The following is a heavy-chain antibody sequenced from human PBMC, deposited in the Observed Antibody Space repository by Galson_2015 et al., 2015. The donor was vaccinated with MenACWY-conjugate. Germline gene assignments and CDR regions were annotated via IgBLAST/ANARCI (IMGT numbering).Heavy chain of an antibody. CDR2: IIPILGMT. D-gene: IGHD3-10*01. V-gene: IGHV1-69*04. CDR3: ARDMSSVGDV. CDR1: EVTLNVYT. Sequence: SVKVSCKASEVTLNVYTISWVRQAPGEGLEWVGRIIPILGMTNYGQRCQGRVTMTADKSTSTAYMELSSLRSEDTAVYYCARDMSSVGDVWGQGTTVIVS. J-gene: IGHJ6*02.